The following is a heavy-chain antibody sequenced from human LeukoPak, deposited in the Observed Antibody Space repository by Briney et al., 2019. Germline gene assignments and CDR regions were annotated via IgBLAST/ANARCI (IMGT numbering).Heavy chain of an antibody. V-gene: IGHV1-2*02. Sequence: GASVKVSCKASGYTFTGYYMHWVRQAPGQGLEWMGWINPNSGGTNYAQKFQGRVTMTRDTSISTAYMELSSLRSEDTAVYYCARAPIAVAARGFDPWGQGTLVTVSS. CDR2: INPNSGGT. CDR1: GYTFTGYY. D-gene: IGHD6-19*01. CDR3: ARAPIAVAARGFDP. J-gene: IGHJ5*02.